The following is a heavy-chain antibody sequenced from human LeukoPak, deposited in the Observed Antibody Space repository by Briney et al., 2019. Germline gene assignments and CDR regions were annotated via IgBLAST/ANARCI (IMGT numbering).Heavy chain of an antibody. CDR2: IHSSGIT. J-gene: IGHJ3*01. Sequence: SETLSLTCTVSGDSISTYYWNWNRQSPERGLEWIGYIHSSGITYYNPALKSRVAISIDTSKNQFSLELNSVTAADTAMYFCARDTIRTDEPSFDVWGQGTMVTVSS. CDR1: GDSISTYY. CDR3: ARDTIRTDEPSFDV. D-gene: IGHD3-3*01. V-gene: IGHV4-59*01.